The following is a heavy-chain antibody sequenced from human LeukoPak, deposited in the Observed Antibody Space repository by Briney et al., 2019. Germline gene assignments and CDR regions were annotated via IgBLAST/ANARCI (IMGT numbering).Heavy chain of an antibody. D-gene: IGHD1-26*01. J-gene: IGHJ4*02. Sequence: GGSLRLSCAASGFTFSSYAMTWVRQAPGKGLEWVSAITNSGGTTNYADSVRGRFTISRDNSKSTLYLQMNSLRADDTAVCYCAKGGSYDRQLDYWGQGTLVTVSS. CDR1: GFTFSSYA. CDR3: AKGGSYDRQLDY. CDR2: ITNSGGTT. V-gene: IGHV3-23*01.